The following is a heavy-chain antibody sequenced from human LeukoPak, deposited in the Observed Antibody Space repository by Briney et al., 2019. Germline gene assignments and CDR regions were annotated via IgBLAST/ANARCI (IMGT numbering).Heavy chain of an antibody. Sequence: ASVKVSCKPSGYTFITYAMSWVRQAPGQGLEWMGWISTNTGNPTYARGFTGRFVFSLDTSVGTAYLQISSLKAEDTALYYCARESTVAGTIDFWGQGTLVTVSS. CDR1: GYTFITYA. CDR2: ISTNTGNP. CDR3: ARESTVAGTIDF. D-gene: IGHD6-19*01. J-gene: IGHJ4*02. V-gene: IGHV7-4-1*02.